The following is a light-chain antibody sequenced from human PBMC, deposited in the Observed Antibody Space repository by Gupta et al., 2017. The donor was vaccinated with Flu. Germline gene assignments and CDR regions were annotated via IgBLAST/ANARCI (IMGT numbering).Light chain of an antibody. J-gene: IGKJ3*01. CDR3: QHSDSTPRT. CDR2: AAS. CDR1: QSISSY. Sequence: DIQMTQSPSSLSASVGDRVTITCRASQSISSYLNWYQQKPGKAPKLLIYAASRVQSGVPSRLSGSGSGTDFTLTISMRQPEDFATYYCQHSDSTPRTFGDGTKVDIK. V-gene: IGKV1-39*01.